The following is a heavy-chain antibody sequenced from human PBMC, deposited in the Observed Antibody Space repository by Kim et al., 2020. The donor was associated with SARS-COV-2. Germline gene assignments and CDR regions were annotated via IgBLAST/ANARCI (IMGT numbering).Heavy chain of an antibody. V-gene: IGHV1-58*01. CDR2: IVVGSGKT. Sequence: SVKVSCKASGFTFTSSAVQWVRQARGQRLEWIGWIVVGSGKTNYAQKFQERVTITRDISTSTAYMELSNLRSEDTAVYYCAAEVSGRNSWSSTYYYYYG. D-gene: IGHD6-13*01. CDR1: GFTFTSSA. CDR3: AAEVSGRNSWSSTYYYYYG. J-gene: IGHJ6*01.